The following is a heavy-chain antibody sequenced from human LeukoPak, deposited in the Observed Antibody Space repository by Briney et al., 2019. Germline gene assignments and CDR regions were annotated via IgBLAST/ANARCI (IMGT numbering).Heavy chain of an antibody. V-gene: IGHV3-48*03. CDR3: AKNDGSGSYDY. CDR2: ISSSGSII. D-gene: IGHD3-10*01. Sequence: GGSLRLSCAASGFTFSTYEMNWVRQAPGKGLEWISYISSSGSIIYYADSVKGRFTISRDNSKNTLYLQMNSLRAEDTAVYYCAKNDGSGSYDYWGQGTLVTVSS. CDR1: GFTFSTYE. J-gene: IGHJ4*02.